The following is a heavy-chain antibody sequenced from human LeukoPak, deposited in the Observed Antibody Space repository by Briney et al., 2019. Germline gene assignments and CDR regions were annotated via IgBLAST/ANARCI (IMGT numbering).Heavy chain of an antibody. Sequence: SETLSLTCTVSGGSISSYYWSWTRQPPGKGLEWIGYIYYSGSTNYNPSLKSRVTISVDTSKNQFSLKLSSVTAADTAVYYCARHIIVGAIPDASDIWGQGTMVTVSS. CDR1: GGSISSYY. D-gene: IGHD1-26*01. CDR3: ARHIIVGAIPDASDI. J-gene: IGHJ3*02. V-gene: IGHV4-59*08. CDR2: IYYSGST.